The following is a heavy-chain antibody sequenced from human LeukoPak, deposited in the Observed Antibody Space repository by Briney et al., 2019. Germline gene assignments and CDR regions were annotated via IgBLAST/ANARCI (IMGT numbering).Heavy chain of an antibody. CDR3: AKPLGSYYSEAADY. CDR2: ISGSGGST. V-gene: IGHV3-23*01. CDR1: GFTFSSYA. Sequence: PGGSLRLSCAASGFTFSSYAMSWVRQAPGKGLEWVSAISGSGGSTYYADSVKGRFTISRDNSKNTLYLQMNSLRAEDTAVYYCAKPLGSYYSEAADYWGQGTLVTVSS. D-gene: IGHD1-26*01. J-gene: IGHJ4*02.